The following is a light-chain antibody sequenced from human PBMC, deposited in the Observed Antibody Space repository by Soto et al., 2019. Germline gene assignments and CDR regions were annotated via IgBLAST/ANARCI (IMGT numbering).Light chain of an antibody. CDR3: QQSYRSYFT. V-gene: IGKV1-39*01. J-gene: IGKJ3*01. CDR1: QSISSY. CDR2: AAS. Sequence: DIQMTQSPSSLSASVGDRVTITCRASQSISSYLNWYQQKPGKAPKLLIYAASSLQSGVPSRFSGSVSGTDFTLTISSLQPEDFATYYCQQSYRSYFTFGPGTKVDIK.